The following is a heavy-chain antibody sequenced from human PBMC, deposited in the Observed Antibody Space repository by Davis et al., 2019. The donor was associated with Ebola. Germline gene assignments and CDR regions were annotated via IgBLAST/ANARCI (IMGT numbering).Heavy chain of an antibody. CDR1: GFNFDIYA. D-gene: IGHD6-13*01. Sequence: GGSLRLSCAASGFNFDIYAIHWVRQRPGKGLEWVSGISYNSGKTGYADSVKGRFTISRDNAKKSVWLQMNSLRAEDTALYYCTKDSSSWYQGSFDTWSQGTMVAVSS. CDR3: TKDSSSWYQGSFDT. J-gene: IGHJ3*02. CDR2: ISYNSGKT. V-gene: IGHV3-9*01.